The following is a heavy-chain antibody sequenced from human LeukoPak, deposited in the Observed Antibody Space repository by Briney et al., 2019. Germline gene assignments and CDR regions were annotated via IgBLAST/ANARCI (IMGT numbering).Heavy chain of an antibody. V-gene: IGHV1-69*04. J-gene: IGHJ4*02. CDR1: GGTLSSYA. CDR3: ASTSDCSTTSCPNAFDY. CDR2: IIPILGIA. Sequence: ASVKVSCKASGGTLSSYAISWVRQAPGHGLEWMGRIIPILGIANYAQKFQGRVTITADKSTYTAYMELSSLRSEDTAVYYCASTSDCSTTSCPNAFDYWGQGTLSPSPQ. D-gene: IGHD2-2*01.